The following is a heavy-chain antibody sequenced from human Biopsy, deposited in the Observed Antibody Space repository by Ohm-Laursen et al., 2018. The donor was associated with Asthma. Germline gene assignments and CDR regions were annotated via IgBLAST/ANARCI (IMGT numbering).Heavy chain of an antibody. D-gene: IGHD5-12*01. CDR2: LIPVLGTP. Sequence: SVKVSCKASGDSFSNYAISWVRQAPGQGLEWMGGLIPVLGTPDHAQMFEGRVTITADESTSTAYMGLSSLSSEDTAVYYCARGDSGSDRIVYYYSGLEVWGQGTTVTVSS. V-gene: IGHV1-69*13. CDR1: GDSFSNYA. J-gene: IGHJ6*02. CDR3: ARGDSGSDRIVYYYSGLEV.